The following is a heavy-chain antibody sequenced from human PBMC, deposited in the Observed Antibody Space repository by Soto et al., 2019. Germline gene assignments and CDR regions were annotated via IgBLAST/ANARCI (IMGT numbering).Heavy chain of an antibody. V-gene: IGHV4-31*03. J-gene: IGHJ6*02. CDR3: ARGYMWDPYYYYYGMDV. CDR2: IYYSGST. D-gene: IGHD1-26*01. CDR1: GGSISSGGYY. Sequence: SSETLSLTCTVSGGSISSGGYYWSWIRQHPGKGLEWIGYIYYSGSTYYNPSLKSRVTISVDTSKNQFSLKLSSVTAADTAVYYCARGYMWDPYYYYYGMDVWGQGTTVTVSS.